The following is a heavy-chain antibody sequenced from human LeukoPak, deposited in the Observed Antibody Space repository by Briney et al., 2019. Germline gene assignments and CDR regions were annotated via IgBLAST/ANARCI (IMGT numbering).Heavy chain of an antibody. J-gene: IGHJ4*02. D-gene: IGHD2-2*01. CDR2: IYPGDSDT. CDR1: GYSFTSNW. V-gene: IGHV5-51*01. Sequence: GESLKISCKGSGYSFTSNWIGWVREMPGKGVEWMGIIYPGDSDTRYSPSFQGQVTISADKSISTAYLQWSSLKASDTAMYYCASSYCSSTSCYGLNFDYWGQGTLVTVSS. CDR3: ASSYCSSTSCYGLNFDY.